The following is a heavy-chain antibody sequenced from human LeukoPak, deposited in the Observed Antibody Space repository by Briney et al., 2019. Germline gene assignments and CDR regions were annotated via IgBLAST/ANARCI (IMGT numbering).Heavy chain of an antibody. CDR1: GFTFSSYS. J-gene: IGHJ6*02. CDR2: ISSSSSTI. D-gene: IGHD3-9*01. V-gene: IGHV3-48*04. CDR3: ARENYDILTGYYNVYYYYGMDV. Sequence: GGSLRLSCAASGFTFSSYSMNWVRQAPGKGLEWVSYISSSSSTIYYADSVKGRFTISRDNAKNSLYLQMNSLRAEDTAVYYCARENYDILTGYYNVYYYYGMDVWGQGTTVTVSS.